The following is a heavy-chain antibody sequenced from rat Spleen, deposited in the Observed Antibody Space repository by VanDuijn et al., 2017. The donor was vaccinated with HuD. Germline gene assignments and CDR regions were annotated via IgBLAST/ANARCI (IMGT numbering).Heavy chain of an antibody. Sequence: EVQLVESGGGLVQPGRSLKLSCAASGFTFSDYNMAWVRQAPKKGLEWVATISYDGSSTYYRDSVKGRFTISRDNAKSTLYLQMDSLRSEDTATYYCARLRAIYYGYTYDVMDAWGQGASVTVSS. V-gene: IGHV5-7*01. D-gene: IGHD1-9*01. J-gene: IGHJ4*01. CDR1: GFTFSDYN. CDR3: ARLRAIYYGYTYDVMDA. CDR2: ISYDGSST.